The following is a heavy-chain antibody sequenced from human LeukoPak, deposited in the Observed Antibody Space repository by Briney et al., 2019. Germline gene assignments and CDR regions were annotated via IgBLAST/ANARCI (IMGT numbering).Heavy chain of an antibody. V-gene: IGHV3-53*01. CDR2: IYISGST. Sequence: SGGSLRLSCAASGLTVGSNYMRWVRQAPGKGLEWVSVIYISGSTNYADSVKGRFTISRDNTKNTVYLQMNRLRVEDTAVYYCARRPSSGWYGNWGQGTLVTVSS. CDR3: ARRPSSGWYGN. J-gene: IGHJ4*02. D-gene: IGHD6-19*01. CDR1: GLTVGSNY.